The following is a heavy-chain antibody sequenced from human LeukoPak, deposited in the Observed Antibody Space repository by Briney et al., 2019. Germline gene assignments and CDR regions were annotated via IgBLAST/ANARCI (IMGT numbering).Heavy chain of an antibody. CDR1: DGSISSYY. D-gene: IGHD5-12*01. V-gene: IGHV4-4*07. Sequence: SETLSLTCTVSDGSISSYYWSWIRQPAGKGLEWIGRIYTSGSTNYNPSLKSRVTISVDTSKNQFSLKLSSVTAADTAVYYCARGGVRVDIVATPRGWNWFDPWGQGTLVTVSS. CDR2: IYTSGST. CDR3: ARGGVRVDIVATPRGWNWFDP. J-gene: IGHJ5*02.